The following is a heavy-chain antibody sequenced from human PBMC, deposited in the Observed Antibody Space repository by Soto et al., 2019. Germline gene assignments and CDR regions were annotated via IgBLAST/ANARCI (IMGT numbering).Heavy chain of an antibody. CDR1: GFTFSSSA. CDR3: AKGQSSIYYGSRHYYYGMDV. CDR2: ISASGGST. V-gene: IGHV3-23*01. J-gene: IGHJ6*01. Sequence: GGSLRLSCAASGFTFSSSATSWVRQAPGKGLEWVSSISASGGSTYYADSVKGRFTISRDNSKNTLYLQMNSLRAEDTAVYYCAKGQSSIYYGSRHYYYGMDVWGQGTTVTVSS. D-gene: IGHD3-22*01.